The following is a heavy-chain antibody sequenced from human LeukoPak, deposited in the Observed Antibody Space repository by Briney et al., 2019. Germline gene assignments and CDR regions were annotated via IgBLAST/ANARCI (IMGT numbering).Heavy chain of an antibody. V-gene: IGHV3-15*01. CDR2: IKSKTDGGTT. CDR3: TTDRYARYDFWSGALDY. CDR1: GFTFSNAY. J-gene: IGHJ4*02. Sequence: SGGSLRLSCAASGFTFSNAYMSWVRQAPGKGLEWVGRIKSKTDGGTTDYAAPVKGRFTISRDDSKNTLYLQMNSLKTEDTAVYYCTTDRYARYDFWSGALDYWGQGTLDTVSS. D-gene: IGHD3-3*01.